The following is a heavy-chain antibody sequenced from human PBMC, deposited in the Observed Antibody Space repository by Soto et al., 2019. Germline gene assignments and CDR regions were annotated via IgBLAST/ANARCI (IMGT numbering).Heavy chain of an antibody. CDR2: ISPSSSYI. J-gene: IGHJ5*02. V-gene: IGHV3-21*01. CDR1: GFIFSSST. CDR3: ARETRDSSA. D-gene: IGHD1-1*01. Sequence: XVSLRLSCAASGFIFSSSTLSWVRQAPGKGLEWVSCISPSSSYIYYADSVKGRFSISRDNAKNSLFLEMNNLRAEDTAVYYCARETRDSSAWGQGTLVTVSS.